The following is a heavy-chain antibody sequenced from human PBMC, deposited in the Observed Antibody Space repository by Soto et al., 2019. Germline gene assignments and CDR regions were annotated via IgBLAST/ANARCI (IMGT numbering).Heavy chain of an antibody. CDR1: GYTFTGYY. Sequence: GPSVKVSCKASGYTFTGYYMHWVRQAPGQGLEWMGWINPNSGGTNYSQKFQGRVTITRDTSASTAYMELSSLRSEDTAVYYCARTFTVTPAAFDIWGQGTMVTVSS. D-gene: IGHD4-4*01. CDR3: ARTFTVTPAAFDI. J-gene: IGHJ3*02. V-gene: IGHV1-2*02. CDR2: INPNSGGT.